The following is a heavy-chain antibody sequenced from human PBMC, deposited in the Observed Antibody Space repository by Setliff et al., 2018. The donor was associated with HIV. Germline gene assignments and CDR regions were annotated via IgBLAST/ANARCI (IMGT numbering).Heavy chain of an antibody. J-gene: IGHJ4*02. D-gene: IGHD4-17*01. CDR2: MLYDGSDR. Sequence: PGGSLRLSCVASGFSFSNYGMHWVRQAPGKGLEWVAVMLYDGSDRYYADSLKGRFTISRDNSKNTLYLQMNSLKAEDTAVFYCARSYGDYEKLIDYWGQGTLVTVSS. V-gene: IGHV3-30*03. CDR3: ARSYGDYEKLIDY. CDR1: GFSFSNYG.